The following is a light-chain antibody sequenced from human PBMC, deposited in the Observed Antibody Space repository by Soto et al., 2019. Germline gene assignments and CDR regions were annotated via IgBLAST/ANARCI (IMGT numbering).Light chain of an antibody. Sequence: DIKMTQSPSSLSASVGDRVTITCRASQGITNYLAWYQQRPGKVPKLLIYAASVLQSGVPSRFSGSGYGPDFTLTITSLQPEDVATYYCQKYDSDPHFGPGTKVDIK. CDR2: AAS. CDR1: QGITNY. CDR3: QKYDSDPH. V-gene: IGKV1-27*01. J-gene: IGKJ3*01.